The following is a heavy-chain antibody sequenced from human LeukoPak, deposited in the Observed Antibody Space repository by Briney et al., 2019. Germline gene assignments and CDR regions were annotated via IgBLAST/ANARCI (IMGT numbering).Heavy chain of an antibody. D-gene: IGHD3-10*01. CDR3: ARDARGSSYMDV. CDR2: IYYSGTT. Sequence: SETLSLTCTVSGGSISFYYWSWIRQPPGKGLEWIGFIYYSGTTNYNPSLKSRVTISVDTSKNQFSLKLSSVTAADTAMYYCARDARGSSYMDVWGQGTTVTASS. V-gene: IGHV4-59*01. J-gene: IGHJ6*02. CDR1: GGSISFYY.